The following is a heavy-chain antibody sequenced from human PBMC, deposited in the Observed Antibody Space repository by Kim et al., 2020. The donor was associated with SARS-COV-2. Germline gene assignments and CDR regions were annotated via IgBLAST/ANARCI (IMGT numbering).Heavy chain of an antibody. J-gene: IGHJ4*02. CDR1: GFTFSGYW. Sequence: GGSLRLSCVASGFTFSGYWMHWVRQAPGKGLVWVSRVNSDGSTTSYADSVKGRFTISRDNAKNTLYLQMNSLRAEDTAVFYCARAGKGYFDNWGQGTLVTVSS. V-gene: IGHV3-74*01. CDR3: ARAGKGYFDN. CDR2: VNSDGSTT.